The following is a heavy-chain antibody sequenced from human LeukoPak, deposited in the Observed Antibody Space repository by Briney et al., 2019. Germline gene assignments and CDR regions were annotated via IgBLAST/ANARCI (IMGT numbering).Heavy chain of an antibody. Sequence: PGGSLRLSCAASGFTFSSYSMNWVRQAPGKGLEWVSSISSSSSYIYYADSVKGRFTISRDNAKNSLYLQMNSLRAEDTAVYYCARDRSGRAPDDAFDIWGQGTMVTVSS. V-gene: IGHV3-21*01. CDR1: GFTFSSYS. CDR3: ARDRSGRAPDDAFDI. CDR2: ISSSSSYI. J-gene: IGHJ3*02. D-gene: IGHD1-26*01.